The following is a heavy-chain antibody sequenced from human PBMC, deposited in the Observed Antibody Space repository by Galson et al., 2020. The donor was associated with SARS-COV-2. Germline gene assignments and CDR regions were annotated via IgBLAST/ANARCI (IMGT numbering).Heavy chain of an antibody. CDR1: GYTFTSYY. CDR3: ARDEVSVGAPLGNWFDP. D-gene: IGHD1-26*01. J-gene: IGHJ5*02. V-gene: IGHV1-46*01. CDR2: INPSGGST. Sequence: ASVKVSCKASGYTFTSYYMHWVRQAPGQGLEWMGIINPSGGSTSYAQKFQGRVTMTRDTSTSTVYMELSSLRSEDTAVYYCARDEVSVGAPLGNWFDPWGQGTLVTVSS.